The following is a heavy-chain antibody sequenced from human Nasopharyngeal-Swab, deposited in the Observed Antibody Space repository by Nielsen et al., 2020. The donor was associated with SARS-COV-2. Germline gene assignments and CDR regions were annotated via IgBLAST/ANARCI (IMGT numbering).Heavy chain of an antibody. D-gene: IGHD3-16*01. CDR3: ASSNYDYVWGSPTLIYY. Sequence: SETLSLTCTVSGGSISSGSYYWSWIRQPPGKGLEWIRSIYYSGSTYYNPSLKSRVTISVDTSKNQFSLKLSSVTAADTAVYYCASSNYDYVWGSPTLIYYWGQGTLVTVSS. CDR1: GGSISSGSYY. J-gene: IGHJ4*02. CDR2: IYYSGST. V-gene: IGHV4-39*01.